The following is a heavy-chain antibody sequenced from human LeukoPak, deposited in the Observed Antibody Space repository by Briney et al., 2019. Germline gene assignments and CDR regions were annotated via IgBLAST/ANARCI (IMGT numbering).Heavy chain of an antibody. J-gene: IGHJ4*02. D-gene: IGHD3-16*01. CDR3: TRRLDE. CDR2: INQDGSEK. CDR1: GFSFNNDW. Sequence: PGGSLRLSCETSGFSFNNDWMDWVRQAPGKGLEWVANINQDGSEKNCLDSVKGRFTISRDNAQNSLYLQMNGLRVEDTAVYYCTRRLDEWGQGTLVTVSS. V-gene: IGHV3-7*01.